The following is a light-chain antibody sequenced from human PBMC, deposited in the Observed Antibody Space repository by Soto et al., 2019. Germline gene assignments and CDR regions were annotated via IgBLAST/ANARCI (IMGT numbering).Light chain of an antibody. CDR3: QQDGSSPPWT. Sequence: EIVLTQSPGTLSLSPGERATLSCRASQSVSSSYLAWYQQKPGQAPRLLIYGASSRATGIPDRFSGSGSGTDCTLTISRLEPEDVAGDYWQQDGSSPPWTFGQGTKVEIK. V-gene: IGKV3-20*01. J-gene: IGKJ1*01. CDR1: QSVSSSY. CDR2: GAS.